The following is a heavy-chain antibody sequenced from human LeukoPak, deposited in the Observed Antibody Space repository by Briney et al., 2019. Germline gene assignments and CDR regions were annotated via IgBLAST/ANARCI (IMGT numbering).Heavy chain of an antibody. Sequence: SETQSLTCTVSGGSVSSSRYYWGWIRQPPGKGLEWIGSIYHSGSTYYNPSLKSRVTFSVDTSKNQFSLKLSSVTAADTAVYYCARIASFASGSYYEDYWGQGTLVTVSS. CDR2: IYHSGST. CDR3: ARIASFASGSYYEDY. V-gene: IGHV4-39*01. J-gene: IGHJ4*02. D-gene: IGHD3-10*01. CDR1: GGSVSSSRYY.